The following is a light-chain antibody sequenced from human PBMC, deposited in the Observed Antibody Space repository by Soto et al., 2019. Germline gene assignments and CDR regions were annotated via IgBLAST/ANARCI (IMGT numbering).Light chain of an antibody. V-gene: IGLV2-14*01. CDR1: SGDVGAYNY. J-gene: IGLJ1*01. CDR2: EVS. CDR3: SSYTSSTTYV. Sequence: QSVLTQPASVSGSPGQSITISCTGTSGDVGAYNYVSWYQQHPGKAPKLMIYEVSNRPSGVSNRFSGSKSVNTASLTISGLQAEDEADYYCSSYTSSTTYVFGTGTKSP.